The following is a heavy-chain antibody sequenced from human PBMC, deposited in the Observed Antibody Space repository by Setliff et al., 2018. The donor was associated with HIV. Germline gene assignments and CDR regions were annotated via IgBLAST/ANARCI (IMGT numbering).Heavy chain of an antibody. CDR1: GAPISTDEYY. Sequence: SETLSLTCTVSGAPISTDEYYWGFIRQSPGKGLEWIASIHYGGSVFYNPSLRSRVTLSVGTSKKHFFLRLSSVTAADTAVYYCARQGAVTGHAFDSWGPGALVTVSS. D-gene: IGHD6-19*01. J-gene: IGHJ4*02. V-gene: IGHV4-39*01. CDR2: IHYGGSV. CDR3: ARQGAVTGHAFDS.